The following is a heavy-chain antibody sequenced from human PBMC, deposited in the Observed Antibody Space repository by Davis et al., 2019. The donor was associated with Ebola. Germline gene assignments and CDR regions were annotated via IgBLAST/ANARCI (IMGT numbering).Heavy chain of an antibody. V-gene: IGHV3-74*01. J-gene: IGHJ3*02. CDR2: INSDGSST. CDR3: ARSEKLKLLPDAFDI. CDR1: GFTFSSYW. Sequence: PGGSLRLSCAASGFTFSSYWMHWVRHAPGKGLVWVSRINSDGSSTSYADSVKGRFTISRDNAKNTLYLQMNSLRAEDTAVYYCARSEKLKLLPDAFDIWGQGTMVTVSS. D-gene: IGHD2-15*01.